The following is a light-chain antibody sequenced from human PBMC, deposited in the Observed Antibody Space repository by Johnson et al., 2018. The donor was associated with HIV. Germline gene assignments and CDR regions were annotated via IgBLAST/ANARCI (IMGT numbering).Light chain of an antibody. J-gene: IGLJ1*01. CDR2: DNN. CDR3: GTWDSSLSAYV. CDR1: SSNIGNKY. V-gene: IGLV1-51*01. Sequence: HSVLTQPPSVSAAPGQKVTISCSGSSSNIGNKYVSWYQQLPGTAPKLLIYDNNKRPSGIPDRFSASKSGTSATLGITGLQPEDAAAYYCGTWDSSLSAYVFGTGTKVTVL.